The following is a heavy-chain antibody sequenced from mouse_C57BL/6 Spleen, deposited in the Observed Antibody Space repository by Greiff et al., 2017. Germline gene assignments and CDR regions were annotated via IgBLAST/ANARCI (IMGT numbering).Heavy chain of an antibody. J-gene: IGHJ2*01. CDR3: ARDWEEPFDY. V-gene: IGHV1-54*01. Sequence: VQLQQSGAELVRPGTSVKVSCKASGYAFTNYLIEWVKQRPGQGLEWIGVINPGSGGTNYNEKFKGKATLTADKSSSTAYMQLSSLTSEDSAVYFCARDWEEPFDYWGQGTTLTVSS. CDR2: INPGSGGT. CDR1: GYAFTNYL. D-gene: IGHD4-1*01.